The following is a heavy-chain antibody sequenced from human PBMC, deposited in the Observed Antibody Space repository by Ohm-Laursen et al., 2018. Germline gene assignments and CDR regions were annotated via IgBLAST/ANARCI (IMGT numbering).Heavy chain of an antibody. J-gene: IGHJ4*02. CDR3: ARSYSSSWYFFDY. CDR1: GGSISSYY. Sequence: TLSLTCSVSGGSISSYYWSWTRQSPGKGLEWIGYIYYSGSTNYNPSLKSRVTISVDTSKNQFSLKLTSVTAADTAVYYCARSYSSSWYFFDYWGQGTLVTVSS. V-gene: IGHV4-59*01. D-gene: IGHD6-13*01. CDR2: IYYSGST.